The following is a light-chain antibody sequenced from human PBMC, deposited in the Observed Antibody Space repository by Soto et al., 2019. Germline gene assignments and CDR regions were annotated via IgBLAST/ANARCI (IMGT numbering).Light chain of an antibody. CDR3: QQRNKWRT. CDR2: GKS. J-gene: IGKJ1*01. V-gene: IGKV3D-20*02. CDR1: QSVSFSS. Sequence: EIVLTQSPGTLSLSPGERATLSCRASQSVSFSSLAWYQHKPGRAPRLLIYGKSSRATGIPDRFSGSGSGTDFTLIISKVEPEDFGVYYCQQRNKWRTFGQGTKVEIK.